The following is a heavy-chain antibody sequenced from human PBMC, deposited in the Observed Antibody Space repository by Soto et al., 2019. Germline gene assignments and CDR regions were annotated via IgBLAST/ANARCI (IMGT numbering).Heavy chain of an antibody. D-gene: IGHD6-13*01. CDR1: GGSFSGYY. V-gene: IGHV4-34*01. CDR2: INHSGST. J-gene: IGHJ4*02. CDR3: ARWVSSWYYFDY. Sequence: QVQLQQWGAGLLKPSETLSLTCAVYGGSFSGYYWSWIRQPPGKGLEWIGEINHSGSTNYNPSLTSRFTISVDTSKNQFSLKLSSVTAADTAVYYCARWVSSWYYFDYWGQGTLVTVSS.